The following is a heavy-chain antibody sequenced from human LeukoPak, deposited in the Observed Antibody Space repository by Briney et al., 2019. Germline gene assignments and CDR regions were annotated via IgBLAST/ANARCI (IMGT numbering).Heavy chain of an antibody. J-gene: IGHJ4*02. Sequence: GGSLRLSCAASGFTFSDYSMNWVRQAPGKGLEWVSAISGSGGSTYYADSVKGRFTISRDNSKNTLYLQMNSLRAEDTAVYYCARDVMATPARLVYFDYWGQGTLVTVSS. D-gene: IGHD5-24*01. CDR1: GFTFSDYS. V-gene: IGHV3-23*01. CDR2: ISGSGGST. CDR3: ARDVMATPARLVYFDY.